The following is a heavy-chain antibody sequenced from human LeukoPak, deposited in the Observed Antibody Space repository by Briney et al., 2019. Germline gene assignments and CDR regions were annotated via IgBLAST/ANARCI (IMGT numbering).Heavy chain of an antibody. CDR3: AREMLNGSGYFDY. CDR1: GASISSGNDY. D-gene: IGHD3-3*01. J-gene: IGHJ4*02. Sequence: SQTLSLTCTVSGASISSGNDYWSWIRQPAGKGLEWIGRVYTGGSTNYNPSLKSRVTISVDTSKNQFSLKLSSVTAADTAFYYCAREMLNGSGYFDYWGQGTLVTVSS. CDR2: VYTGGST. V-gene: IGHV4-61*02.